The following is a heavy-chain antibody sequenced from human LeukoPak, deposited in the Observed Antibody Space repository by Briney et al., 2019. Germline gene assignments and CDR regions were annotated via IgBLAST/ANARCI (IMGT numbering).Heavy chain of an antibody. CDR2: ISYDGSNK. D-gene: IGHD6-19*01. CDR3: AKDHSSGWYYFDY. J-gene: IGHJ4*02. V-gene: IGHV3-30*18. CDR1: GFTFSSYG. Sequence: GGSLRLSCAASGFTFSSYGMHWVRQAPGKGLEWVAVISYDGSNKYYADSVKGRFTISRDNSKNTLYLQMNSLRAEDTAVYYSAKDHSSGWYYFDYWGQGTLVTVSS.